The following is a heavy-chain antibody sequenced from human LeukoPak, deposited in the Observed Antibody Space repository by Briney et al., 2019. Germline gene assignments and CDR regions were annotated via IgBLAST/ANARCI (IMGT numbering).Heavy chain of an antibody. D-gene: IGHD3-22*01. V-gene: IGHV4-59*04. CDR1: GGSISSYY. CDR2: IYYSGST. Sequence: SETLSLTCTVSGGSISSYYWSWIRQPPGKGLEWIGYIYYSGSTYYNPSLKSRVTISVDTSKDQFSLKLSSVTAADTAVYYCARHRTLYYDSSGRRGGHFDYWGQGTLVTVSS. CDR3: ARHRTLYYDSSGRRGGHFDY. J-gene: IGHJ4*02.